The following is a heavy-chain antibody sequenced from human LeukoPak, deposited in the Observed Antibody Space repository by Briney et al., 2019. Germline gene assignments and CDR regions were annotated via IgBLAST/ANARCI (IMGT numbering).Heavy chain of an antibody. Sequence: PSETLSLTCSVSGYSFTSGHYWGWIRQPPGKGLEWIANIYHAGSAHYNPSLKSRVTISVDTSKNQFSLKLSSVTAADTAVYYCARYCTSTTCILRGFDYWGQGTLVTVSS. D-gene: IGHD2-2*01. V-gene: IGHV4-38-2*01. CDR2: IYHAGSA. CDR3: ARYCTSTTCILRGFDY. J-gene: IGHJ4*02. CDR1: GYSFTSGHY.